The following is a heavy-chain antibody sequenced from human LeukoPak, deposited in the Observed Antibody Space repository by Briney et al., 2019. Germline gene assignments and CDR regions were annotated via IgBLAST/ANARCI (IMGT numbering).Heavy chain of an antibody. CDR3: AKGGVSVLSGSYY. J-gene: IGHJ4*02. CDR2: SNSDGSST. Sequence: PRGSLRLSCAASGFTFSRYWMHWVRQAPGKGLVWVSHSNSDGSSTSYADSVEGRFTISRDNSKNTLYLQMNSLRAEDTAVYYCAKGGVSVLSGSYYWGQGILVTVSS. V-gene: IGHV3-74*01. CDR1: GFTFSRYW. D-gene: IGHD1-26*01.